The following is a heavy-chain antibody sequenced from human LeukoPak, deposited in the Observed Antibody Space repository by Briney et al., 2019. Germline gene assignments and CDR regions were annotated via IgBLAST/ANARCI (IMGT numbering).Heavy chain of an antibody. CDR2: IGYDGTNK. D-gene: IGHD3-22*01. CDR3: AKKVTYYYDSRGDY. J-gene: IGHJ4*02. Sequence: PGGSLRLSCAASGFTFSSYGMHWVRQAPGKGLEWVAVIGYDGTNKYYADSVKGRFTISRDNSKNTLYLQVNSLRAEDTAVYYCAKKVTYYYDSRGDYWGQGTLVTVSS. CDR1: GFTFSSYG. V-gene: IGHV3-30*18.